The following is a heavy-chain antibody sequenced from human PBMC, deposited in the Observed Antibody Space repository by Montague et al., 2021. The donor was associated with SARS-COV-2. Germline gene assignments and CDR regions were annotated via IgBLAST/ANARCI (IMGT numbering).Heavy chain of an antibody. CDR3: AKDPGYSGYEGYFDD. CDR2: ISWNSERI. V-gene: IGHV3-9*01. CDR1: GFAFDYFA. J-gene: IGHJ4*02. D-gene: IGHD5-12*01. Sequence: SLRLSCEASGFAFDYFAMQWFRQAPGKGLEWVSGISWNSERIGYADSVKGRFTISRDNGKKSLYLQMNSLRPEDTALYFCAKDPGYSGYEGYFDDWGQGTLVIVSS.